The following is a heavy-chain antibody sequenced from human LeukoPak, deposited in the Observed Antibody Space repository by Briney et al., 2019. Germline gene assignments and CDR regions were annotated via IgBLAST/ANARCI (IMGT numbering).Heavy chain of an antibody. CDR1: GFTFSSYG. CDR2: IRYDGSNK. Sequence: GGSLRLSCAASGFTFSSYGMHWVRQAPGKGLEWVAFIRYDGSNKYYADSVKGRFTISRDNSKNTLYLQMNSLRAEDTAVYYCARWDGSGSYLDPWGQGTLVTVSS. D-gene: IGHD3-10*01. J-gene: IGHJ5*02. V-gene: IGHV3-30*02. CDR3: ARWDGSGSYLDP.